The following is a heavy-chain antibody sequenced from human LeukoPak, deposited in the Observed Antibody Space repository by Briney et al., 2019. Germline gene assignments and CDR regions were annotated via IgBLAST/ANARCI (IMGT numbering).Heavy chain of an antibody. CDR2: IKRDGSEK. CDR1: GFKFSSFW. CDR3: ARARSSGWFYYMDV. V-gene: IGHV3-7*01. Sequence: GGSLRLSCAASGFKFSSFWMSWVRQAPGKGLEWVANIKRDGSEKNYVDSVKGRFTISRDNAKDSLYLEVNGLRAEDTAVYYCARARSSGWFYYMDVWGNGTTVTVSS. D-gene: IGHD6-19*01. J-gene: IGHJ6*03.